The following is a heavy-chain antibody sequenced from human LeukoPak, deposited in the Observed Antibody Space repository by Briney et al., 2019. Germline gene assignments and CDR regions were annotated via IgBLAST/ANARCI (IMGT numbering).Heavy chain of an antibody. CDR3: ARVGYCSGGSCYLAFDI. D-gene: IGHD2-15*01. Sequence: SETLSLTCTVSGGSISSYYWSWIRQPPGKGREWIGYIYYSGSTNYNPSLKSRVTISVDTSKNQFSLKLSSVTAADTAVYYCARVGYCSGGSCYLAFDIWGEGTMVTVSS. CDR2: IYYSGST. CDR1: GGSISSYY. V-gene: IGHV4-59*01. J-gene: IGHJ3*02.